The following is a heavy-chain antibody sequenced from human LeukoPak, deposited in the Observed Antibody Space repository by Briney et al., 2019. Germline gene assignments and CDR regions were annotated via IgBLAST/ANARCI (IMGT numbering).Heavy chain of an antibody. V-gene: IGHV3-23*01. CDR1: GFTFSSYA. CDR3: AKSSRRIAAAGTYYYYYMDV. CDR2: ISGSGGST. D-gene: IGHD6-13*01. J-gene: IGHJ6*03. Sequence: GGSLRLSCAASGFTFSSYAMSWVRQAPGKGLEWVSAISGSGGSTCYADSVKGRFTISRDNSKNTLYLQMNSLRAEDTAVYYCAKSSRRIAAAGTYYYYYMDVWGKGTTVTISS.